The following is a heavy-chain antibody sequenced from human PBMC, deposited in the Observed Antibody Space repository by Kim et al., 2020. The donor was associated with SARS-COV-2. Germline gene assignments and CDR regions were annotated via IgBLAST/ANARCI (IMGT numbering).Heavy chain of an antibody. CDR1: GFTFSNYV. V-gene: IGHV3-23*01. Sequence: GGSLRLSCAASGFTFSNYVMSWVRQAPGTGPEWVSATSGSGDITFYADSVKGRFTISRDNSKNTLYLQMNSLKAEDTAVYYCAKDSSRQGWLHTLWGQGTMVTVSS. J-gene: IGHJ3*01. CDR3: AKDSSRQGWLHTL. D-gene: IGHD5-12*01. CDR2: TSGSGDIT.